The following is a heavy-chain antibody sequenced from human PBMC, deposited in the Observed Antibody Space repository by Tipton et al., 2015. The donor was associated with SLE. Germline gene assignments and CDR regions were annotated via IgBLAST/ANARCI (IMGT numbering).Heavy chain of an antibody. CDR2: ISYDGSNK. D-gene: IGHD3-3*01. V-gene: IGHV3-30-3*01. CDR3: AREDYDFWSGYYRWFDP. CDR1: GFTFSSYA. J-gene: IGHJ5*02. Sequence: SLRLSCAASGFTFSSYAMHWVRQAPGKGLEWVAVISYDGSNKYYADSVKGRFTISRDNSKNTLYLQMNSLRAEDTAVYYCAREDYDFWSGYYRWFDPWGQGTLVTVSS.